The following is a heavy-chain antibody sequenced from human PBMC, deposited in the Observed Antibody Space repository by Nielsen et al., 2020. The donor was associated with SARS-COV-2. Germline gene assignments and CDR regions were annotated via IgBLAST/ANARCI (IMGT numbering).Heavy chain of an antibody. Sequence: GESLKISCDFSGLNFNRHVLSWVRQAPGKGLEWVATIGASGSGIYYVDSVKGRFTISRDNSRNTLYLQMNSLRAEDTAVYYCAKGRGSYGSGNYFGIDYWGQGTLVTVSS. CDR1: GLNFNRHV. J-gene: IGHJ4*02. CDR2: IGASGSGI. V-gene: IGHV3-23*01. CDR3: AKGRGSYGSGNYFGIDY. D-gene: IGHD3-10*01.